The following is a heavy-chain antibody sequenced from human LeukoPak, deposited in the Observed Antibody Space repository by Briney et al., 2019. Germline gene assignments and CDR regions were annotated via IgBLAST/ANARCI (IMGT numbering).Heavy chain of an antibody. CDR2: INPTSGDT. V-gene: IGHV1-2*02. Sequence: GASVKVSCKASGYTFTGYYMHWVRHAPGQGLEWMGWINPTSGDTNYLQKFQGRVIMTRDTSISTAYMELSRVRSDDTAVYYCARGDGDGPARRAFDIWGQGTMVTVSS. J-gene: IGHJ3*02. CDR3: ARGDGDGPARRAFDI. D-gene: IGHD7-27*01. CDR1: GYTFTGYY.